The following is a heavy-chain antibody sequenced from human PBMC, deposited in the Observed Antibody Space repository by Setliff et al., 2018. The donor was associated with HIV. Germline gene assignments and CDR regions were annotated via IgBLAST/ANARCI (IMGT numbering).Heavy chain of an antibody. J-gene: IGHJ6*03. CDR2: INPNTGGT. CDR3: ARVWGCEGGSCSYYYYMDV. CDR1: GYTFTGYF. V-gene: IGHV1-2*02. D-gene: IGHD2-15*01. Sequence: GASVKVSCKASGYTFTGYFMHWVRQAPGQGLEWMGWINPNTGGTSYAQKFQGRVTMTRDTSISTAYMELNWLRSDDTAVYYCARVWGCEGGSCSYYYYMDVWGKGTTVTVSS.